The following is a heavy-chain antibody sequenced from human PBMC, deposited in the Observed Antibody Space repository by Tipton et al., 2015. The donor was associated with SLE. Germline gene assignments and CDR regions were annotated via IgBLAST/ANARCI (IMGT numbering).Heavy chain of an antibody. CDR3: ARDPGGYCTGGVCYYFDY. V-gene: IGHV3-11*01. CDR1: GFSFSDYY. Sequence: GSLRLSCAAFGFSFSDYYMNWIRQAPGKGLEWVSYISSSGTTIYYADSVKGRFTISRDNAKNSLYLQMNSLRAEDTAVYYCARDPGGYCTGGVCYYFDYWGQGTLVTVSS. J-gene: IGHJ4*02. CDR2: ISSSGTTI. D-gene: IGHD2-8*02.